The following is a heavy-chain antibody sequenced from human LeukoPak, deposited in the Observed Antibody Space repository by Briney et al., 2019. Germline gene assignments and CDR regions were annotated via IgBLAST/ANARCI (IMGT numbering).Heavy chain of an antibody. CDR1: GVSISSYY. CDR2: IYISGTT. J-gene: IGHJ4*02. Sequence: SETLSLTCSVSGVSISSYYWSWVRQTAGKGLEWIGRIYISGTTNYNPSLNSRVTMSIDTSKNQFSLKLTSVTAADTGVYYCARTGGYDYHLDHWGQGTQVTVSS. D-gene: IGHD5-12*01. V-gene: IGHV4-4*07. CDR3: ARTGGYDYHLDH.